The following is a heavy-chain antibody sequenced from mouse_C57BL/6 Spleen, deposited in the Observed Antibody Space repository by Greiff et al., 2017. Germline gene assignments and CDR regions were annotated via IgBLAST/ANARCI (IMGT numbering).Heavy chain of an antibody. CDR2: IDPSDSET. Sequence: QVQLQQSGAELVRPGSSVKLSCKASGYTFTSYWMHWVKQRPIQGLEWIGNIDPSDSETHYNQKFKDKATLTVDKSSSTAYMQLSSLTSEDSAVYYCSREGWSGSYYFDYWGQGTTLTVSS. CDR1: GYTFTSYW. CDR3: SREGWSGSYYFDY. V-gene: IGHV1-52*01. J-gene: IGHJ2*01. D-gene: IGHD2-3*01.